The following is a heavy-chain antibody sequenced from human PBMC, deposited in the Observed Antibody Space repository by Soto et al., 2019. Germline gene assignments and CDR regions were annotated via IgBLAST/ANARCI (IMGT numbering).Heavy chain of an antibody. Sequence: GGSLRLSCAASGFTFSSYSMNWVRQAPGKGLEWVSSISSSSSYIYYADSVKGRFTICRDNAKNSLYLQMNSLRAEDTAVYYCARDGDYCSSTSCYNYDFWSGYYMNAFDIWGQGTMVTVSS. J-gene: IGHJ3*02. V-gene: IGHV3-21*01. CDR3: ARDGDYCSSTSCYNYDFWSGYYMNAFDI. CDR2: ISSSSSYI. CDR1: GFTFSSYS. D-gene: IGHD3-3*01.